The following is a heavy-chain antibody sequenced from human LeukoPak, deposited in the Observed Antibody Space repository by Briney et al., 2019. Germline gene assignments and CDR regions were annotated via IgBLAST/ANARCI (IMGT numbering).Heavy chain of an antibody. CDR1: RFTFSSYG. V-gene: IGHV3-33*06. CDR2: IWYDGSKK. Sequence: GGSLTLSCVGSRFTFSSYGMHWVRQAPGKGLEWVAVIWYDGSKKFYVDSVKGRFTISRDNSKNTLYLQMNSLSADDTAVYYCAKEMTVYNRGYYFDYWGQGILVTISS. CDR3: AKEMTVYNRGYYFDY. J-gene: IGHJ4*02. D-gene: IGHD1-14*01.